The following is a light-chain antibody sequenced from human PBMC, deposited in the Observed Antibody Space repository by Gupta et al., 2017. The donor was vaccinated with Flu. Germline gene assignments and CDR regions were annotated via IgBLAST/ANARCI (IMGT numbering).Light chain of an antibody. CDR3: QQYKSFWT. CDR2: KAS. V-gene: IGKV1-5*03. Sequence: SPSILSASIGDRVTITCRASQSVVSWLAWFQQKPGKSPRLLIYKASHLQTGVPSRFSGSGFGTEFTLTISSLQPDDFATYYCQQYKSFWTFGPGTKV. J-gene: IGKJ1*01. CDR1: QSVVSW.